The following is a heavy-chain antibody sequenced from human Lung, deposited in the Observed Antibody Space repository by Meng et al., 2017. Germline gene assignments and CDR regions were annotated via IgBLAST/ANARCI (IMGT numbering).Heavy chain of an antibody. CDR1: GFIFSNAW. V-gene: IGHV3-15*01. CDR3: SGHVDY. Sequence: GESLKISCVGSGFIFSNAWMTWVRQAPGKGLEWLGRMKSNIDGGTVDYAASVSGRFFISRDDSKNTFYRQMNSLKTEDTAVYYCSGHVDYWGHGTLVTVSS. CDR2: MKSNIDGGTV. J-gene: IGHJ4*01.